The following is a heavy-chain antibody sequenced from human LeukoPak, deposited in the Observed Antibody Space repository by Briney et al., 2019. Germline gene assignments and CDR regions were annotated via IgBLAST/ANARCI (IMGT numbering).Heavy chain of an antibody. D-gene: IGHD3-22*01. CDR2: ISYDGSNK. V-gene: IGHV3-30*04. J-gene: IGHJ3*02. Sequence: GGSLRLSCAASGFTFSSYAMHWIRQAPGKGLEWVAVISYDGSNKYYADSVKGRFTISRDNSKNTLYLQMNSLRAEDTAVYYCARGPAGYYDFHRGALDIWGQGTMVTVSS. CDR1: GFTFSSYA. CDR3: ARGPAGYYDFHRGALDI.